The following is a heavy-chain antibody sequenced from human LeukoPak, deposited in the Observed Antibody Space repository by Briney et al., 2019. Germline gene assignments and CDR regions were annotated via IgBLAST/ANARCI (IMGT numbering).Heavy chain of an antibody. CDR1: GGSFSGYY. CDR2: INHSGST. CDR3: ARGRQTYYYDSSGNGPFDY. V-gene: IGHV4-34*01. J-gene: IGHJ4*02. D-gene: IGHD3-22*01. Sequence: SETLSLTCAVYGGSFSGYYWSWIRQPPRKGLEWIGEINHSGSTNYNPSLKSRVTISVDTSKNQFSLKLSSVTAADTAVYYCARGRQTYYYDSSGNGPFDYWGQGTLVTVSS.